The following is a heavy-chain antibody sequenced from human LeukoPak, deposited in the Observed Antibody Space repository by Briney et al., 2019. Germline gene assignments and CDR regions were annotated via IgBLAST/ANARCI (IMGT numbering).Heavy chain of an antibody. J-gene: IGHJ4*02. D-gene: IGHD1-26*01. Sequence: PSETLSLTCTVSGGSISSSSYYWGWIRQPPGKGLEWIGSIYYSGSTYYNPSLKSRVTISVDTSKNQFSLKLSSVTAADTAVYYCARLSGRYYYFDYWGQGTLVTVSS. V-gene: IGHV4-39*01. CDR1: GGSISSSSYY. CDR2: IYYSGST. CDR3: ARLSGRYYYFDY.